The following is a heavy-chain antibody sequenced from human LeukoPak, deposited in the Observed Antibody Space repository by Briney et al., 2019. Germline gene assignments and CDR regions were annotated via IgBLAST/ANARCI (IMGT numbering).Heavy chain of an antibody. D-gene: IGHD4-17*01. CDR1: GYSISSGYY. V-gene: IGHV4-38-2*02. CDR3: ARDRDYGDYYDAFDI. Sequence: SETLSLTCTVSGYSISSGYYWGWIRQPPGKGLEWIGSMYHTGGTYYNPSLKSRVTISVDTSKNQSSLKLSSVTAADTAVYYCARDRDYGDYYDAFDIWGQGTMVTVSS. CDR2: MYHTGGT. J-gene: IGHJ3*02.